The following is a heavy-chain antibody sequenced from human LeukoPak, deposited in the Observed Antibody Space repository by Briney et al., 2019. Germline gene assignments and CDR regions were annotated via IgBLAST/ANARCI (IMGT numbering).Heavy chain of an antibody. Sequence: SETLSLTCAVYGGSFSGYYWSWIRQPPGKGLEWIGKINHSGSTNYNPSLKSRVTISVDTSKNQFSLKLSSVTAADTAVYYCARGRYYCSSTSCPNWFDPWGQGTLVTVSS. CDR3: ARGRYYCSSTSCPNWFDP. CDR1: GGSFSGYY. V-gene: IGHV4-34*01. CDR2: INHSGST. J-gene: IGHJ5*02. D-gene: IGHD2-2*01.